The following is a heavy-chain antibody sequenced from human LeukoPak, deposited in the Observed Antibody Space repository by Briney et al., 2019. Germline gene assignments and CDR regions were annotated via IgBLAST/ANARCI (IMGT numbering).Heavy chain of an antibody. Sequence: SETLSLTCTVSGGSISSDNYYWGWIRQPPGKGLEWIGSIYYSGTTYYNPSLKSRVTISVDTSKNQFSLKLSSVTAADTAVYYCARVLDYYGSGTRDFDYWGQGILVTVS. CDR2: IYYSGTT. J-gene: IGHJ4*02. CDR3: ARVLDYYGSGTRDFDY. V-gene: IGHV4-39*01. D-gene: IGHD3-10*01. CDR1: GGSISSDNYY.